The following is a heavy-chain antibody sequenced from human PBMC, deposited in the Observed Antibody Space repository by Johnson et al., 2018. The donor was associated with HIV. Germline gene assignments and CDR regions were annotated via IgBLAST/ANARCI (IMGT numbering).Heavy chain of an antibody. V-gene: IGHV3-15*01. CDR1: GFTFLDAW. CDR2: IKSQTDGGTT. Sequence: VQLVESGGGLVKPGGSLRLSCAASGFTFLDAWMNWVRQAPGKGLEWVGRIKSQTDGGTTDYAAVVKGIFIISRDDSKSIAYLQMNSLKTADTAVYYCTIVRVDRALQAFDIWGQGTMVTVSS. J-gene: IGHJ3*02. CDR3: TIVRVDRALQAFDI. D-gene: IGHD5-12*01.